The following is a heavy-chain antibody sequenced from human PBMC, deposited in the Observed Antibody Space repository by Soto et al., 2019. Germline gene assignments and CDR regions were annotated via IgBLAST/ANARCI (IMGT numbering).Heavy chain of an antibody. CDR1: GGSISSGGYS. Sequence: SETLSLTCAVSGGSISSGGYSWSWIRQPPGKGLEWIGYIYHSGSTYYNPSLKSRVTISVDRSKNQFSLKLSSVTAADTAVYYCARDQQNYDILTGYSNWFDPWGQGTLVTVSS. V-gene: IGHV4-30-2*01. D-gene: IGHD3-9*01. CDR2: IYHSGST. CDR3: ARDQQNYDILTGYSNWFDP. J-gene: IGHJ5*02.